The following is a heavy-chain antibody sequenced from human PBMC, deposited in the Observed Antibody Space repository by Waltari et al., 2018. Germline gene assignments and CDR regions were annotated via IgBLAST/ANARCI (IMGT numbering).Heavy chain of an antibody. J-gene: IGHJ2*01. CDR2: IYGGGSI. CDR1: GFTVSSNY. CDR3: AREAPGYFDL. Sequence: EVQLEESGGGLIQPGGSLRLSCAASGFTVSSNYMSWVRQAPGKGLGWVSVIYGGGSIYYADPLKGRFTISRGNSKNTVYLQMNSLRVEDTAVYYCAREAPGYFDLWGRGTLVTVSS. V-gene: IGHV3-53*01.